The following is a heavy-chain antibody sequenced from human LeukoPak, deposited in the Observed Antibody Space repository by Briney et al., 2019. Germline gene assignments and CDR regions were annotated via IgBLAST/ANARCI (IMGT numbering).Heavy chain of an antibody. CDR2: IYYSGST. Sequence: SETLSLTCTVSGGSISSSSYYWGWIRQLPGKGLEWIGSIYYSGSTYYNPSLKSRVTISVDTSKNQFSLKLSSVTAADTAVYYCARRLLQEWFGEYINWFDPWGQGTLVTVSS. CDR3: ARRLLQEWFGEYINWFDP. D-gene: IGHD3-10*01. CDR1: GGSISSSSYY. J-gene: IGHJ5*02. V-gene: IGHV4-39*01.